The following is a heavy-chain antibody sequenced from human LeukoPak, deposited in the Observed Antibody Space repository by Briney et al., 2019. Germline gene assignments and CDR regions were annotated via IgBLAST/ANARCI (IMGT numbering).Heavy chain of an antibody. CDR1: GFTFSSYS. J-gene: IGHJ4*02. CDR2: ISSSSSYI. D-gene: IGHD5-24*01. Sequence: TGGSLRLSCAASGFTFSSYSMNWVRQAPGKGLEWVSSISSSSSYIYYADSVKGRFTISRDNAKNSLYLQMNSLRAEDTAVYYCARDEMATSLTVPWGYYFDYWGQGTLVTVSS. CDR3: ARDEMATSLTVPWGYYFDY. V-gene: IGHV3-21*01.